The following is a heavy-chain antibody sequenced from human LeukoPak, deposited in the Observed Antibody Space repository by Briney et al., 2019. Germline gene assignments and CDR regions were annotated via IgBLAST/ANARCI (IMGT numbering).Heavy chain of an antibody. J-gene: IGHJ4*02. CDR2: IKQDGSEK. CDR1: GFTFSSYW. CDR3: ARKDSSGYYDY. D-gene: IGHD3-22*01. Sequence: GGSLGLSCAASGFTFSSYWMSWVRQAPGKGLEWVANIKQDGSEKYYVDSVKGRFTISRDNAENSLYLQMNSLRAEDTAVYYCARKDSSGYYDYWGQGTLVTVSS. V-gene: IGHV3-7*01.